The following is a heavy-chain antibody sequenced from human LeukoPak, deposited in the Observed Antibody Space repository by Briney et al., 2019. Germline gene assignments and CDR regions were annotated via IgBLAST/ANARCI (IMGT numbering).Heavy chain of an antibody. CDR3: AKASSGYPDY. D-gene: IGHD3-22*01. CDR1: GFTFSSYA. Sequence: PGGSLRLSCAASGFTFSSYAMHWVRQAPGKGLEWVAVISYDGSNKYYADSVKGRFTISRDNSKNTLYLQMNSLRAEDTAVYYCAKASSGYPDYWGQGTLVTVSS. J-gene: IGHJ4*02. V-gene: IGHV3-30-3*01. CDR2: ISYDGSNK.